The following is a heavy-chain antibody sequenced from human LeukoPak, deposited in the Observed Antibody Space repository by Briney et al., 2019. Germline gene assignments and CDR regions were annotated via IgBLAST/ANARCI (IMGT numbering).Heavy chain of an antibody. D-gene: IGHD3-3*01. V-gene: IGHV3-30*18. CDR1: GFTFNSYG. CDR3: AKNVLRFLEWLFDY. J-gene: IGHJ4*02. Sequence: GGSLRLSCAASGFTFNSYGMHWVRQAPGKGLEWVAVISYDGSNKYYADSVKGRFTISRDNSKNTLYLQMNSLRAEDTAVYYCAKNVLRFLEWLFDYWGQGTLVTVSS. CDR2: ISYDGSNK.